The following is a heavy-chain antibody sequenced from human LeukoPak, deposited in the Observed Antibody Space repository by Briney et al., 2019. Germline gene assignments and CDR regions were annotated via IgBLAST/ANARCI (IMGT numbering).Heavy chain of an antibody. J-gene: IGHJ4*02. CDR3: ARESGGSGNFDY. CDR1: GGSISSYY. V-gene: IGHV4-59*01. D-gene: IGHD3-10*01. CDR2: IYYSGST. Sequence: SETLSLTCTVSGGSISSYYWSWVRQPPGKGLEWIGYIYYSGSTNYNPSLKSRVTISVDTSKDQFSLKLSSVTAADTAVYYCARESGGSGNFDYWGQGTLVTVSS.